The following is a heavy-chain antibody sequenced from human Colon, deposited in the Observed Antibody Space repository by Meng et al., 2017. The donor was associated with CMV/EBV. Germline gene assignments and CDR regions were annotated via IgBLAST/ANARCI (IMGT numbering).Heavy chain of an antibody. J-gene: IGHJ3*02. V-gene: IGHV3-9*01. D-gene: IGHD1-1*01. CDR3: AKELVGQVQREQERGAFDI. CDR1: GFTFDDYA. Sequence: SLKISCAASGFTFDDYAMHWVRQAPGKGLEWVSGISWNSGSIGYADSVKGRFTISRDNAKNSLYLQMNSLRAEDTALYYCAKELVGQVQREQERGAFDIWGQGTMVTVSS. CDR2: ISWNSGSI.